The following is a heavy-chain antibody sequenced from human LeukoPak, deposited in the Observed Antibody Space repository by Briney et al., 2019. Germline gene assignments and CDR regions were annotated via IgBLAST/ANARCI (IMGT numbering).Heavy chain of an antibody. Sequence: PSETLSLTCAVSGYSTSSGYYGDWIRQPPGKGLEWIGTIYHSGSTYYNPSLKSRVTISVDTSENQFSLKLTSVTAADTAFYYCASRGDSGSYWYFDLWGRGTLVTVAS. D-gene: IGHD4-17*01. V-gene: IGHV4-38-2*01. CDR3: ASRGDSGSYWYFDL. CDR2: IYHSGST. CDR1: GYSTSSGYY. J-gene: IGHJ2*01.